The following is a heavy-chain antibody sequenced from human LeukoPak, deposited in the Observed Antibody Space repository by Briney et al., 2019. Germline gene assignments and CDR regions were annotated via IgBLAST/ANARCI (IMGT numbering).Heavy chain of an antibody. D-gene: IGHD2-2*01. Sequence: SVKVSCKASGGTFSSYAVSWVRHAPGQGLEWMGGIIPIFGSTNYAQKFQGRVTITADDSTGTAYMELSSLTSGDTAVYYCARGGNCSITTCYAFWGQGTLVTVSS. J-gene: IGHJ4*02. CDR2: IIPIFGST. V-gene: IGHV1-69*13. CDR1: GGTFSSYA. CDR3: ARGGNCSITTCYAF.